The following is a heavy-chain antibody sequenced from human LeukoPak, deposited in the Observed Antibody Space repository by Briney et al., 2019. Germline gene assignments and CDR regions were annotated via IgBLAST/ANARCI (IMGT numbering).Heavy chain of an antibody. Sequence: GASVKVSCKGSGYTFSNYGVSWVRQAPGQGLEWMGWIIVYNGHTNYAQNLQGRVTMTTDAFTSTAYMELRSLSSDDTAIYYCARATVEATRGDSWGQGTLVTVSS. CDR2: IIVYNGHT. V-gene: IGHV1-18*04. D-gene: IGHD1-26*01. CDR3: ARATVEATRGDS. CDR1: GYTFSNYG. J-gene: IGHJ5*01.